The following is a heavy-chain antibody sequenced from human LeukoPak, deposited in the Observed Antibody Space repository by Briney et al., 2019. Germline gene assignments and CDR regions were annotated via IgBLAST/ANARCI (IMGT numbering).Heavy chain of an antibody. J-gene: IGHJ3*02. Sequence: SQTLSLTCAISGDSVSSNSVAWNWIRQSPSRGLEWLGRTYYRSKWYNDYAISVKSRITIDPDTSKNQFSLQLNSVTPEDTAVYYCARDNKGIAVSVAFDIWGQGTMVTVSP. CDR1: GDSVSSNSVA. V-gene: IGHV6-1*01. D-gene: IGHD6-19*01. CDR2: TYYRSKWYN. CDR3: ARDNKGIAVSVAFDI.